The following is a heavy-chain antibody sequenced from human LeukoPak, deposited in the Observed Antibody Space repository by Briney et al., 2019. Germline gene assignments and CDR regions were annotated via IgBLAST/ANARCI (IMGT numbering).Heavy chain of an antibody. CDR3: ARVITGSLTPYDY. D-gene: IGHD1-20*01. CDR2: INPNSGGT. V-gene: IGHV1-2*02. Sequence: GASVKVSCKASGYTFTGYYMHWVRQAPGQGLEWMGWINPNSGGTNYAQKFQGRVTMPRDTSISTAYMELSRLRSDDTAVYYCARVITGSLTPYDYWGQGTLVTVSS. J-gene: IGHJ4*02. CDR1: GYTFTGYY.